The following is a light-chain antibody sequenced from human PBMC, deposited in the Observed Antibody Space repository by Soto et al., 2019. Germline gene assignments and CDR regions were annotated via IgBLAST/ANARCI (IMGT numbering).Light chain of an antibody. CDR3: CSFAGRSPPTSV. CDR1: TSDVGTYNL. Sequence: QSVRTQPASGSGSPGQSITISCTGTTSDVGTYNLVSWYQHHPGKAPQLIIFEVTKRPSGVSDRFSGSKSGNTASLTISGLLGEDEADYYCCSFAGRSPPTSVFGTGTKVTVL. J-gene: IGLJ1*01. V-gene: IGLV2-23*02. CDR2: EVT.